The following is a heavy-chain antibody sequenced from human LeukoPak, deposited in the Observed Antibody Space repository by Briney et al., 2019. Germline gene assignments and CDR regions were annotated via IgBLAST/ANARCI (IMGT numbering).Heavy chain of an antibody. CDR3: AKDDDWGRYKH. J-gene: IGHJ1*01. CDR1: GFTFSSYG. V-gene: IGHV3-48*01. Sequence: PGGSLRLSCAASGFTFSSYGMNWVRQAPGKGLEWVSYISSSSPIIYYADSVKGRFTISRDNAKNSLYLQMNSLRAEDTAVYYCAKDDDWGRYKHWGQGTLVTVSS. CDR2: ISSSSPII. D-gene: IGHD3-16*01.